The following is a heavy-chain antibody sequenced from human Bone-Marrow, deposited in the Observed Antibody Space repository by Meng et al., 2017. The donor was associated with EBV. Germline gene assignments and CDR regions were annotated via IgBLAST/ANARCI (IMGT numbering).Heavy chain of an antibody. CDR2: ISAGIGNT. CDR3: ALWFREHFDY. D-gene: IGHD3-10*01. CDR1: GFTFSDSA. V-gene: IGHV3-23*04. Sequence: EVHLVESGGVLVQPGGSLSLSLAAAGFTFSDSAMSWVRQAPGKGLEWVSTISAGIGNTHYADSVKGRFTISRDNSKNTLYLQMNNLRADDTAVYYCALWFREHFDYWGQGTLVTVSS. J-gene: IGHJ4*02.